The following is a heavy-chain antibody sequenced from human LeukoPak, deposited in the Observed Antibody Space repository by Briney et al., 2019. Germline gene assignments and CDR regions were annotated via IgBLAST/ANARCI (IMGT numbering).Heavy chain of an antibody. CDR3: ARSGSSFSYYDFWSGYYHYYYMDV. CDR2: MNPNSGNT. CDR1: GYTFTSYD. J-gene: IGHJ6*03. D-gene: IGHD3-3*01. Sequence: VASVRVSCKASGYTFTSYDINWVRQATGQGLEWMGWMNPNSGNTGYAQKFQGRVTMTRNTSISTAYMELSSLRSEDTAVYYCARSGSSFSYYDFWSGYYHYYYMDVWGKGTTVTVSS. V-gene: IGHV1-8*01.